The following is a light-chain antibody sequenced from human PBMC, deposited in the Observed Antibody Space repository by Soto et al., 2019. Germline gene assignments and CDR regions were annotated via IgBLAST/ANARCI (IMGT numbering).Light chain of an antibody. CDR2: KAS. CDR3: QQRQNWIT. V-gene: IGKV1-5*03. CDR1: QSISTW. J-gene: IGKJ5*01. Sequence: DIQMTQSPSTLSASVGDRVTITCRASQSISTWLAWYQQKPGKAPNLLIYKASSLESGVPARFSGSGSGTEFTLTINSLEPEDFAVYYCQQRQNWITFGQGTRLEIK.